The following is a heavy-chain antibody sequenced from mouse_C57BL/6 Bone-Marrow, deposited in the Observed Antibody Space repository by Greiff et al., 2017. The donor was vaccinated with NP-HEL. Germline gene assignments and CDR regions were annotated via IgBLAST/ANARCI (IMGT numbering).Heavy chain of an antibody. D-gene: IGHD2-12*01. V-gene: IGHV14-4*01. CDR3: TTYSSFDY. CDR1: GFNIKDDY. Sequence: VQLQQSGAELVRPGASVKLSCTASGFNIKDDYMHWVKQRPEQGLEWIGWIDPENGDTEYASKFQGKATILADTSSNTAYLHLSSLTSEDTAVYYCTTYSSFDYWGQGTTLTVSS. CDR2: IDPENGDT. J-gene: IGHJ2*01.